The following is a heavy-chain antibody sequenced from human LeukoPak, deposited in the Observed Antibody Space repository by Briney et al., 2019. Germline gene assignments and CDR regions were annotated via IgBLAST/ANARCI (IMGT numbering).Heavy chain of an antibody. D-gene: IGHD3-22*01. CDR3: ARETYYDSSGYSLDAFDI. V-gene: IGHV4-4*07. CDR1: GGSISSYY. CDR2: IYASGST. J-gene: IGHJ3*02. Sequence: SETLSLTCTVSGGSISSYYWSWIRQPAGKELEWIGRIYASGSTNYNPSLKSRVTMSVDTSKNQFSLKLSSVTAADTAVYYCARETYYDSSGYSLDAFDIWGQGTMVTVSS.